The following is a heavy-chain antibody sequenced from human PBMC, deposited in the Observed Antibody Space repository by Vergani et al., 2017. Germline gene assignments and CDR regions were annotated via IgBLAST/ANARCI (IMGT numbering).Heavy chain of an antibody. Sequence: QVQLVESGGGVVQPGRSLRLSCAASGFTFSSYAMHWVRQAPGKGLEWVAVISYDGSNKYYADSVKGRFTISRDNSKNTLYLQMNSLRAEDTAVYYCARDGGYCSSTSCYEGRGYYYGMGVWGQGTTVTFSS. J-gene: IGHJ6*02. CDR3: ARDGGYCSSTSCYEGRGYYYGMGV. CDR1: GFTFSSYA. D-gene: IGHD2-2*01. V-gene: IGHV3-30-3*01. CDR2: ISYDGSNK.